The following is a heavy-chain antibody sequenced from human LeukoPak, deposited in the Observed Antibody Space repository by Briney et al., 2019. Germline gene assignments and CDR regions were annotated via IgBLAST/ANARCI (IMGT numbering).Heavy chain of an antibody. J-gene: IGHJ4*02. D-gene: IGHD6-25*01. CDR2: IKSKRDGGTI. CDR1: GFTSSNAW. Sequence: GGSLRLSCAASGFTSSNAWMTWVRQAPGKGLEWVGRIKSKRDGGTIDYAAPVKGRFTISRDDSKDTLYLQMNNLKIEDAAVYYCTTVGSAWNFDYWGQGTLVTVSS. CDR3: TTVGSAWNFDY. V-gene: IGHV3-15*01.